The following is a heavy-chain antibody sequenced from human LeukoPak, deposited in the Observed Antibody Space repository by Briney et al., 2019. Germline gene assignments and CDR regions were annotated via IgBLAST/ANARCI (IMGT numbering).Heavy chain of an antibody. J-gene: IGHJ6*03. CDR1: GFTFRNSA. CDR2: INGDSNYI. D-gene: IGHD2-2*01. V-gene: IGHV3-21*01. Sequence: GGSLRLSCAASGFTFRNSASSWIRQAPGKGLEWVSSINGDSNYIYYADSVQGRFTVSRDNSKNSLYLHMDSLTAEDTAVYYCARCTSSCLAGFYYMEVWGKGTTVTVSS. CDR3: ARCTSSCLAGFYYMEV.